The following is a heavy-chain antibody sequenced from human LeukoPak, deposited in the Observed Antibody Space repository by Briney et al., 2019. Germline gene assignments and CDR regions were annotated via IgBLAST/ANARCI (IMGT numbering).Heavy chain of an antibody. CDR2: IYYSGST. J-gene: IGHJ4*02. CDR3: ARRSTTPFDY. D-gene: IGHD1-1*01. CDR1: GGSISSDDYY. V-gene: IGHV4-39*01. Sequence: SQTLSLTCTVSGGSISSDDYYWGWIRQPPGKGLEWIGSIYYSGSTYYNPSLKSRVTISVDTSKNQFSLKLSSVTAADTAVYYCARRSTTPFDYWGQGTLVTVSS.